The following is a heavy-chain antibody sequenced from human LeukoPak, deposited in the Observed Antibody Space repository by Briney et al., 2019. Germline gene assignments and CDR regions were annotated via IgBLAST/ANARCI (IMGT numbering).Heavy chain of an antibody. V-gene: IGHV4-39*07. J-gene: IGHJ4*02. CDR1: GGSISSSSSY. Sequence: SETLSLTCTVSGGSISSSSSYWGWIRQPPGKGLEWTGSISYSRSTYYNPSLKSRVTVSVDTSKNQFSLKLTSVTAADTAVYYCARDRSLGYGSGSYYDYWGQGTLVTVSS. CDR2: ISYSRST. D-gene: IGHD3-10*01. CDR3: ARDRSLGYGSGSYYDY.